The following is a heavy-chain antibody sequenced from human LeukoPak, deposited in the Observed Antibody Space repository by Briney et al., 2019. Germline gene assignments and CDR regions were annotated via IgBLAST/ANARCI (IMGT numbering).Heavy chain of an antibody. V-gene: IGHV3-30*03. D-gene: IGHD3-22*01. CDR2: ISYDGSNK. J-gene: IGHJ3*02. Sequence: PGGSLRLSCAASGFTFSSYGMHWVRQAPGKGLEWVAVISYDGSNKYYADSVKGRFTISRDNSKNTLYLQMNSLKTEDTAIYYCTAARRFTIGIVVITKEAFDIWGQGTMVTVSS. CDR1: GFTFSSYG. CDR3: TAARRFTIGIVVITKEAFDI.